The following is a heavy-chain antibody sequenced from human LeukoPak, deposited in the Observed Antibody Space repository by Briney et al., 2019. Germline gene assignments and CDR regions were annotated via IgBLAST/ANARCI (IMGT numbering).Heavy chain of an antibody. CDR2: IIPVYGTT. D-gene: IGHD3-16*01. CDR3: ATRDYYQEYYHH. Sequence: SVTVSRKASGGTFSSYAISWVRQAPRQGLEWMGGIIPVYGTTYHAQKFQGRVTITADESTRIVYMELSGLRSDDTAVYYCATRDYYQEYYHHWGQGTLVTVSS. CDR1: GGTFSSYA. V-gene: IGHV1-69*13. J-gene: IGHJ1*01.